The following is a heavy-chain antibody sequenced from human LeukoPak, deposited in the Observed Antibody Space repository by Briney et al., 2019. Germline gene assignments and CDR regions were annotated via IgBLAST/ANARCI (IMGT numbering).Heavy chain of an antibody. CDR1: GFTFSRFA. Sequence: GGSLRLSCTASGFTFSRFALSWVRQAPGKGLEWVSGISGSGGSTYYADSVKGRFTISRDNAKNSLYLQMNSLRAEDTAVYYCARGSFDYWGQGTLVTVSS. CDR2: ISGSGGST. J-gene: IGHJ4*02. V-gene: IGHV3-23*01. CDR3: ARGSFDY.